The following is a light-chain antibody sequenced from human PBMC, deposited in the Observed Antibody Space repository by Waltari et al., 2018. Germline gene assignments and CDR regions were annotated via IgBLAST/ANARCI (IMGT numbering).Light chain of an antibody. CDR2: WAS. CDR3: QQYYSTPYT. J-gene: IGKJ2*01. V-gene: IGKV4-1*01. Sequence: DIVMTQSPDSLAVSLGERATINCKSSQSVLYSSNNKNYLAWYQQKPGQHPKLLISWASHPESGVPDRFSGSGSGTDFTLTISSLQAEDVAVYYCQQYYSTPYTFGQGTKLEIK. CDR1: QSVLYSSNNKNY.